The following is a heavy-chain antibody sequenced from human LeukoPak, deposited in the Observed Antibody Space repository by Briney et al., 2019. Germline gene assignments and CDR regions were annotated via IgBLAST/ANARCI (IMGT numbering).Heavy chain of an antibody. CDR1: GSTFSSYA. CDR2: ISGSGGRT. D-gene: IGHD5-18*01. Sequence: GGSLRLSCAASGSTFSSYAMSWVSQAPGKGLEWVSAISGSGGRTYYAHSVKGRFTISRDNSKNTLYLQMHSLRAEDTAIYYCAKDRGYSYGLYYFEYWGQGTLVTVSS. J-gene: IGHJ4*02. CDR3: AKDRGYSYGLYYFEY. V-gene: IGHV3-23*01.